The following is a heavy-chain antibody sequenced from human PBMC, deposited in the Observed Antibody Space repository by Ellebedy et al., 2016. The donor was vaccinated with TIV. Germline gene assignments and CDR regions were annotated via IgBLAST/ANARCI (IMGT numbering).Heavy chain of an antibody. J-gene: IGHJ5*02. D-gene: IGHD3-10*01. CDR3: ARHAAPLLWFGELWHPNWFDP. Sequence: AASVKVSCKASGYTFTGYYMHWVRQAPGQGLEWMGWINPNSGGTNYAQKFQGRVTMTRDTSISTAYMELSRLRSDDTAVYYCARHAAPLLWFGELWHPNWFDPWGQGTLVTVSS. CDR1: GYTFTGYY. V-gene: IGHV1-2*02. CDR2: INPNSGGT.